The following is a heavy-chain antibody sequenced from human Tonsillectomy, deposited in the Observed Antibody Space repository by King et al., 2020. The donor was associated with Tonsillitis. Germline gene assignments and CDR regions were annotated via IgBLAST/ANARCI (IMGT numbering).Heavy chain of an antibody. J-gene: IGHJ4*02. Sequence: VQLVESGGGLVKPGGTLRLSCAASGFTFSSYSMNWVRQAPGKGLEWVSSISSSSRSYKYYADSVKGRFTISRDNAKNSLYLQMNSLRAEDTAVYYCARSYDYLWGSSCYIFYYFDYWGQGTLVTVSS. CDR1: GFTFSSYS. CDR3: ARSYDYLWGSSCYIFYYFDY. V-gene: IGHV3-21*01. D-gene: IGHD3-16*02. CDR2: ISSSSRSYK.